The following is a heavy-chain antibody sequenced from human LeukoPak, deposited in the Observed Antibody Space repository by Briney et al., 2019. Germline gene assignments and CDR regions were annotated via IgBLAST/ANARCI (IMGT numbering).Heavy chain of an antibody. Sequence: SETLSLTCTVSGGSISSGGYYWSWIRQHPGKGLEWIGYIYYSGSTYYNPSLKSRVTISVDTSKNQFSLKLSSVTAADTAVYYCARGYGDYFGWFDPWGQGTLVTVSS. D-gene: IGHD4-17*01. CDR2: IYYSGST. CDR1: GGSISSGGYY. J-gene: IGHJ5*02. V-gene: IGHV4-31*03. CDR3: ARGYGDYFGWFDP.